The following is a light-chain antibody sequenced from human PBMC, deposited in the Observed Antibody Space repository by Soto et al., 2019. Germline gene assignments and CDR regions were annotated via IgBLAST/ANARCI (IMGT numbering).Light chain of an antibody. V-gene: IGKV3-20*01. CDR2: GAS. CDR1: QSVSSNY. J-gene: IGKJ1*01. Sequence: EIVLTQSPGTLSLSPGERATLSCRASQSVSSNYLAWYQQKPGQAPRLLIYGASSRATGIPDRFSGSGSGTDFTLTISRLEPEDFAVYYCQQYCSSPCTFGQGTKVEIK. CDR3: QQYCSSPCT.